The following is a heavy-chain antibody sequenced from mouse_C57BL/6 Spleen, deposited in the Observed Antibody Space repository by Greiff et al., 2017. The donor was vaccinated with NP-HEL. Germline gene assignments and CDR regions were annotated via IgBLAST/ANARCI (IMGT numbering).Heavy chain of an antibody. J-gene: IGHJ4*01. CDR1: GFTFSSYA. V-gene: IGHV5-4*01. D-gene: IGHD1-1*01. Sequence: EVKLVESGGGLVKPGGSLKLSCAASGFTFSSYAMSWVRQTPEKRLEWVATISDGGSYTYYQDNVKGRFTISRDNAKNNLYLQMSHLKSEDTAMYYGARDPAVVDYYAMDYWGQGTSVTVSS. CDR2: ISDGGSYT. CDR3: ARDPAVVDYYAMDY.